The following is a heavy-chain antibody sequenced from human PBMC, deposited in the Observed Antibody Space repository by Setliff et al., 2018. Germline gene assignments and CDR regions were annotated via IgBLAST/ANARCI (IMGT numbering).Heavy chain of an antibody. Sequence: PGGSLRLSCAASGFTFSSYGMHWVRQAPGKGLEWVAFIRYDGSNKYYADSVKGRFTISRDNSKNTLYLQMNSLRAEDTAVYYCAKVGCSGGSCYPYYFDYCGQGTLVTVSS. CDR3: AKVGCSGGSCYPYYFDY. D-gene: IGHD2-15*01. V-gene: IGHV3-30*02. CDR2: IRYDGSNK. CDR1: GFTFSSYG. J-gene: IGHJ4*02.